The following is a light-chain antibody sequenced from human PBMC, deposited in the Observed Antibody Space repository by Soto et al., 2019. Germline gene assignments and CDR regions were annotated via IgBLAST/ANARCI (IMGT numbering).Light chain of an antibody. Sequence: EIVLTQSPATLSLSPGERATLSCRASQSVSSYLAWYQQKPGQAPRLLIYDASNRATGIPARFSGSGSGTDSTLTISSLAPEDFAVYYCQQRSNWPPTFGQGPKVEIK. CDR1: QSVSSY. CDR2: DAS. J-gene: IGKJ1*01. V-gene: IGKV3-11*01. CDR3: QQRSNWPPT.